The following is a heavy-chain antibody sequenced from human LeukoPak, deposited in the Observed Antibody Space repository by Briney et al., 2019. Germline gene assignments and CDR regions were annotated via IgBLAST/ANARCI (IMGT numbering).Heavy chain of an antibody. Sequence: ASVKVSCKASGYTFTSYDINWVRQATGQGLEWMGWMNPNSGNTGYAQKFQGRVTMTRNTSISTAYMELSSLRSEDTAVYYCAREEPRPRPYYYGSGSYYTCFDYWGQGTLVTVSS. CDR3: AREEPRPRPYYYGSGSYYTCFDY. CDR1: GYTFTSYD. CDR2: MNPNSGNT. V-gene: IGHV1-8*01. D-gene: IGHD3-10*01. J-gene: IGHJ4*02.